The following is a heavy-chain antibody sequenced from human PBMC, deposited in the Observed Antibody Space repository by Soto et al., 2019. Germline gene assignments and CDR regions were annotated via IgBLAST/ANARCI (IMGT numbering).Heavy chain of an antibody. D-gene: IGHD3-10*01. V-gene: IGHV4-38-2*01. CDR3: ARQGYGSGQNWSEL. CDR1: DYSNSNGYY. J-gene: IGHJ5*01. Sequence: SETLSLTCAVSDYSNSNGYYWCWIRQPPGKGLEWIGSIYYRGNTYYNPSLKSRVTISVDTSKNQFSLKLNSVTAADTAVSYWARQGYGSGQNWSELWGKGTLVTVTA. CDR2: IYYRGNT.